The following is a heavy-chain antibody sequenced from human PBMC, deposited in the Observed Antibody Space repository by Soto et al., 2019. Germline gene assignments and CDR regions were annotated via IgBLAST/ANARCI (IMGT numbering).Heavy chain of an antibody. CDR2: INPSGGST. V-gene: IGHV1-46*01. Sequence: QVQLVQSGAEEKKPGASVKIACKASGYTFTRYYMHWVRQAPGQGLEWMGMINPSGGSTTYAESLQGRVSMTMDTSTSTGYMDLSSLKSGDTAVYYCLRDQGYCGDTSCLRWTPWYYFDYWGQGTLVTVSS. D-gene: IGHD2-2*01. J-gene: IGHJ4*02. CDR3: LRDQGYCGDTSCLRWTPWYYFDY. CDR1: GYTFTRYY.